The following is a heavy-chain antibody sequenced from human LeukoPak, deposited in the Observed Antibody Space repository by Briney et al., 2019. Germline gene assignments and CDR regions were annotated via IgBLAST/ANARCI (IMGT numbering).Heavy chain of an antibody. CDR2: IYLVGIT. J-gene: IGHJ1*01. V-gene: IGHV4-59*01. D-gene: IGHD4-11*01. Sequence: ASETLSLTCTVSGGSISSYYWSWIRQPPGKGLEWIGYIYLVGITNYNPSLKSRVTISVDTSKNQFSLKLSSVTAADTAVYYCAGGTTIRGPRAWGQGTLVTLSS. CDR3: AGGTTIRGPRA. CDR1: GGSISSYY.